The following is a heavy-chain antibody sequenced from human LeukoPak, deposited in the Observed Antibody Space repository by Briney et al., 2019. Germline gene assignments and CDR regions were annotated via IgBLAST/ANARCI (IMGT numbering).Heavy chain of an antibody. J-gene: IGHJ4*02. D-gene: IGHD3-10*01. Sequence: QPGGSLRLSCAASGSTFSSYGMHWVRQAPGKGLEWVAVISYGGSNKYFADSVKGRFTISRDNSKNTLYLQMNSLRAEDTAVYYCANSYGSGSYPPAPWYWGQGTLVTVSS. CDR3: ANSYGSGSYPPAPWY. CDR2: ISYGGSNK. V-gene: IGHV3-30*18. CDR1: GSTFSSYG.